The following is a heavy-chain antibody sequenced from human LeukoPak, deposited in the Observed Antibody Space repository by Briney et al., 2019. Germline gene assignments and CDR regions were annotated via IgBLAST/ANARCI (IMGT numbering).Heavy chain of an antibody. V-gene: IGHV3-23*01. CDR3: AKDHYYDSSGYFGLGFDY. CDR1: GFTFSSYA. D-gene: IGHD3-22*01. Sequence: GGSLRLSCAASGFTFSSYAMSWVRQAPGKGLEWVSAISASGGSTYYADSVKGRFTISRDTSKNTLYLQMNSLRAEDTAVYYCAKDHYYDSSGYFGLGFDYWGQGTLVTVSS. CDR2: ISASGGST. J-gene: IGHJ4*02.